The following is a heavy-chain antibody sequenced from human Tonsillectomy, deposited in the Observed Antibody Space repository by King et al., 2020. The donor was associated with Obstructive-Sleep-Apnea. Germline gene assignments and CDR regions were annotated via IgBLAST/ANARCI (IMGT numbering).Heavy chain of an antibody. D-gene: IGHD3-10*01. CDR2: ISYDGSNK. CDR3: ARPPRGSGSYRPPFDY. V-gene: IGHV3-30*04. J-gene: IGHJ4*02. CDR1: GFTFSSYA. Sequence: VQLVESGGGVVQPGRSLRLSCAASGFTFSSYAMHWVRQAPGKGLEWVAVISYDGSNKYYADSVKGRFTISRDNSKNTPYLQMNSLRAEDTAVYYCARPPRGSGSYRPPFDYWGQGTLVTVSS.